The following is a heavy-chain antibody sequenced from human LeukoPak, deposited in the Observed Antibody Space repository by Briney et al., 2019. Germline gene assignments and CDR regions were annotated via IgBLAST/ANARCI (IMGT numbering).Heavy chain of an antibody. D-gene: IGHD3-22*01. CDR2: ISRGSDHI. CDR3: ARPYDTRGYFPDY. J-gene: IGHJ4*02. V-gene: IGHV3-21*01. Sequence: GGSLRLSCVGSGFTFRSHAMSWVRQAPGKGLEWVSSISRGSDHIFYADSMKGRFTISRDNAKNSLYLQMNSLGAEDTAVYYCARPYDTRGYFPDYWGQGTLVTVSS. CDR1: GFTFRSHA.